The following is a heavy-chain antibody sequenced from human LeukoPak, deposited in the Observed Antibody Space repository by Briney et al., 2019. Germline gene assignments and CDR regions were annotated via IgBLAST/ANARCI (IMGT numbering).Heavy chain of an antibody. J-gene: IGHJ4*02. CDR3: ARARVITHDFDY. CDR1: GGSISSYY. Sequence: PSETLSLTCTVSGGSISSYYWSWIRQPPGKGLEWIGYIYYSGSTNYIPSLKSRVTISVDTSKNQFSLKLSSVTAADTAVYYCARARVITHDFDYWGQGTLVTVSS. D-gene: IGHD4-17*01. V-gene: IGHV4-59*01. CDR2: IYYSGST.